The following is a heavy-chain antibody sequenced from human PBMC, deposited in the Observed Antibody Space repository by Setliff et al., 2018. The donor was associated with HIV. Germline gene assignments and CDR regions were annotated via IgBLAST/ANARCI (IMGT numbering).Heavy chain of an antibody. CDR2: INPNSGGT. D-gene: IGHD3-22*01. CDR3: ARDYYGSSGYPIATYYFDY. V-gene: IGHV1-2*04. CDR1: GYTFTGYY. Sequence: ASVKVSCKASGYTFTGYYMHWVRQAPGQGPEWMGWINPNSGGTNFAQKFQGWVTMTRDTSISTAYMELSRLRSDDTAVYYCARDYYGSSGYPIATYYFDYWGQGTLVTVSS. J-gene: IGHJ4*02.